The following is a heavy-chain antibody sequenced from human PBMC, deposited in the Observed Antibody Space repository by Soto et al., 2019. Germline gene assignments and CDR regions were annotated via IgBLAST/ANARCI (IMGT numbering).Heavy chain of an antibody. Sequence: QLQLQESGPGLVKPSETLSLTCTVSGGSISSSSYYWGWIRQPPGKGLEWIGSIYYSGSTYYNPSLKSRVTISVDTSKNQFSLKLSPVTAADTAVYYCARLIRYYYMDVWGKGTTVTVSS. J-gene: IGHJ6*03. V-gene: IGHV4-39*01. CDR3: ARLIRYYYMDV. CDR2: IYYSGST. CDR1: GGSISSSSYY. D-gene: IGHD3-16*02.